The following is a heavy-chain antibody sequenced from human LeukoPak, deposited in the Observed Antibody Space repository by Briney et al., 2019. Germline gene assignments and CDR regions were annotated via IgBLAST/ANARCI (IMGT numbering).Heavy chain of an antibody. CDR2: ISSDGTA. J-gene: IGHJ4*02. CDR1: GGSINTATFD. D-gene: IGHD1-26*01. Sequence: PSETLSLTCAVSGGSINTATFDWGWIRQAPGRDFEWIATISSDGTAYYNPSLMSRVTISIDTSMNQFSLDLTSVTAADTGLFYCVRFKGGTGFDYWGQGILVIVSS. CDR3: VRFKGGTGFDY. V-gene: IGHV4-39*01.